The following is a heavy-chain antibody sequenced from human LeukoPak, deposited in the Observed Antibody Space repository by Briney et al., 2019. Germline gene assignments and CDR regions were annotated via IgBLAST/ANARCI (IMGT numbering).Heavy chain of an antibody. V-gene: IGHV3-23*01. CDR1: GFSFSSYA. D-gene: IGHD1-20*01. J-gene: IGHJ3*02. CDR2: ISGSGGST. CDR3: AKDRHNWNQGAFDI. Sequence: PGGSLRLSCAASGFSFSSYAMSWVRQAPGKGLEWVSAISGSGGSTYYADSVKGRFTICRENSKNTLYLQMNSLRAEDTAVYYCAKDRHNWNQGAFDIWGQGTMVTVSS.